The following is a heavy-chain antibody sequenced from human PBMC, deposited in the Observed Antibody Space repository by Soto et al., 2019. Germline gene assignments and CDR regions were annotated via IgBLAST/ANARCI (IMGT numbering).Heavy chain of an antibody. V-gene: IGHV4-59*01. CDR2: IYNGGSP. CDR3: ARGEWFRRGYGMAV. J-gene: IGHJ6*02. CDR1: GDSISTAY. Sequence: QVQLQESGPGLVKPSETLSLTCTVSGDSISTAYWSWIRQPPGKRLEYIGFIYNGGSPNYSPSLECRFTIPPATSKNQFFLKWPSGTAADTAVYYCARGEWFRRGYGMAVWGRGTTVTVS. D-gene: IGHD3-3*01.